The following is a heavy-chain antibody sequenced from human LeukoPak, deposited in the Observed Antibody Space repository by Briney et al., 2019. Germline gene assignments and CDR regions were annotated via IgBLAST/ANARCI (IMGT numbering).Heavy chain of an antibody. D-gene: IGHD2-21*01. CDR1: GDSTISSDYY. J-gene: IGHJ5*02. CDR3: ARHRGLARVVQAFDP. Sequence: SETLSLTCVVPGDSTISSDYYWDWIRQSPGKGLEWIECIYCSGTTFYKSSLKSRVTISVDTSKSQFSLKMTSLTAADTAIYFCARHRGLARVVQAFDPWGQGGLVTVSS. CDR2: IYCSGTT. V-gene: IGHV4-39*01.